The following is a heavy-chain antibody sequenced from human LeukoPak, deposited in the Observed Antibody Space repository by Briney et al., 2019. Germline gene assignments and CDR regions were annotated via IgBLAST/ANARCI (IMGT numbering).Heavy chain of an antibody. CDR1: GYTFTSYG. CDR3: ARDGGYFDWDDAFDI. D-gene: IGHD3-9*01. Sequence: GASVKVSRKASGYTFTSYGISWVRQAPGQGLEWMGLISAYNGNTNYAQKLQGRVTMTTDTSTSTAYMELRSLRSDDTAVYYCARDGGYFDWDDAFDIWGKGTMVTVSS. J-gene: IGHJ3*02. CDR2: ISAYNGNT. V-gene: IGHV1-18*01.